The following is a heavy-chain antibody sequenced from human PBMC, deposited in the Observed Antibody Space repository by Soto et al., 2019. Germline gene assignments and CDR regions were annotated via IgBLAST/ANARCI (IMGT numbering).Heavy chain of an antibody. CDR2: IIPIFGTA. D-gene: IGHD2-15*01. J-gene: IGHJ4*02. CDR1: GGTFSSYA. CDR3: AREWGTYCSGGSCYSDLYFDY. V-gene: IGHV1-69*12. Sequence: QVQLVQSGAEVKKPGSSVKVSCKASGGTFSSYAISWVRQAPGQGLEWMGGIIPIFGTANYAQKFQGRVTITADDSTSTAYMELSSLRSVDTAVYYCAREWGTYCSGGSCYSDLYFDYWGQGTLVTVSS.